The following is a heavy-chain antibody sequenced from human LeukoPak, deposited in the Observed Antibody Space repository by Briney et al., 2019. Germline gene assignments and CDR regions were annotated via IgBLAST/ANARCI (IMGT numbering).Heavy chain of an antibody. D-gene: IGHD3-22*01. J-gene: IGHJ4*02. CDR3: AKGAGSSGYYGDY. Sequence: SEALSLTCAVYGGSFSGYYWSWVRQPPGKGLEWIGEINHSGSTNYNPSLKSRVTISVDTSKNQFSLKLSSVPAADTAVYYCAKGAGSSGYYGDYWGQGTLVTVSS. CDR1: GGSFSGYY. V-gene: IGHV4-34*01. CDR2: INHSGST.